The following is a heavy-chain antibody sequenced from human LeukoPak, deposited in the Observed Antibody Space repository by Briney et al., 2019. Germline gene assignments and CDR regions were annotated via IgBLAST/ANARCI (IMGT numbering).Heavy chain of an antibody. D-gene: IGHD3-22*01. CDR1: GGSISSSKW. CDR3: ARDRYYYDSSGYHFDY. V-gene: IGHV4-4*02. Sequence: SETLSLTCAVSGGSISSSKWWSWVRQPPGKGLEWIGKIYHSGSTNYNPSLKSRVTMSVDTSKNQFSLKLSSVTAADTAVYYCARDRYYYDSSGYHFDYWGQGTLVTVSS. J-gene: IGHJ4*02. CDR2: IYHSGST.